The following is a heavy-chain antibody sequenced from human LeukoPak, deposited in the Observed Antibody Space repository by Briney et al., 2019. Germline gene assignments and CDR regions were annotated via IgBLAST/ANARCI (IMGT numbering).Heavy chain of an antibody. D-gene: IGHD3-22*01. J-gene: IGHJ4*02. CDR2: IWYDGSNK. V-gene: IGHV3-33*01. CDR3: VRELPPVVQYYFDY. Sequence: GRSLRLSCAASGFTFSDYGMHWVHQAPGKGLEWVAVIWYDGSNKYYADSVKGRFTISRDNSRNTLYLQMNSLRAEDTAVYYCVRELPPVVQYYFDYWGPGTLVTVSS. CDR1: GFTFSDYG.